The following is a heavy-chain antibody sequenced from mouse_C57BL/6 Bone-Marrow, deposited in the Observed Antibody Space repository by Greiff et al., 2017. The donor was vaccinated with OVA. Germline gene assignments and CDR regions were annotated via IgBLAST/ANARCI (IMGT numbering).Heavy chain of an antibody. CDR1: GYTFTSYG. Sequence: LVESGAELARPGASVKLSCKASGYTFTSYGISWVKQRTGQGLEWIGEIYPRSGNTYYNEKFKGKATLTADKSSSTAYMELRSLTSEDSAVYFCARKYYGAMDYWGQGTSVTVSS. D-gene: IGHD1-1*01. CDR3: ARKYYGAMDY. V-gene: IGHV1-81*01. J-gene: IGHJ4*01. CDR2: IYPRSGNT.